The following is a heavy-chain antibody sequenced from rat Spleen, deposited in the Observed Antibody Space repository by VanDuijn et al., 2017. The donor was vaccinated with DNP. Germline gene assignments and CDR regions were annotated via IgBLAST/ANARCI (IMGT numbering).Heavy chain of an antibody. D-gene: IGHD1-3*01. CDR2: ISTSGGST. Sequence: EVQLVGSGGGLVQPGGSLKLSCAASGFTFSDYNMAWVRQAPKKGLEWVATISTSGGSTYYRDSVKGRFTISRDNPKSTLNLQMDSLRSEDTATYFCARHGRVTTVATYWYFDFWGPGTMVTVSS. CDR1: GFTFSDYN. J-gene: IGHJ1*01. V-gene: IGHV5-7*01. CDR3: ARHGRVTTVATYWYFDF.